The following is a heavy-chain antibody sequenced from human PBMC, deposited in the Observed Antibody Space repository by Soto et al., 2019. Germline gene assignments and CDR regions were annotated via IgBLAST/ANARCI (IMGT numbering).Heavy chain of an antibody. V-gene: IGHV3-48*02. Sequence: EVQLVESGGGLVQPGGSLRLSCAASGFTISGNAMNWVRQAPGRGLEWVSYISSSSTNIHYADSVSVRFTISRDNANNSLYMQMNSLRDEDTAVYRCARDLSWGSKWYYYMDVWGKGTTVTVSS. CDR1: GFTISGNA. J-gene: IGHJ6*03. CDR2: ISSSSTNI. CDR3: ARDLSWGSKWYYYMDV. D-gene: IGHD3-16*01.